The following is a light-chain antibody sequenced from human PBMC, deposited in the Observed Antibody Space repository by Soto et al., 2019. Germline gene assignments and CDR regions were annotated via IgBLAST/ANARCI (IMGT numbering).Light chain of an antibody. CDR2: GAS. CDR1: ESLSTY. J-gene: IGKJ2*01. V-gene: IGKV3-15*01. Sequence: EIVMTQSPATLSVSPGERVTLSFRASESLSTYLAWYQQQPGQAPRLLIYGASTKATGIPARFSGSGSATDFTLTISSLQSEDFAVYYCQSYNDWPFTFGQGTKLEI. CDR3: QSYNDWPFT.